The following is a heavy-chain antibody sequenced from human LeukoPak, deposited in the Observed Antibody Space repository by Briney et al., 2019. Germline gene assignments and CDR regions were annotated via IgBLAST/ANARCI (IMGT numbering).Heavy chain of an antibody. D-gene: IGHD6-13*01. Sequence: PGGSLRLSCAASGFTFSSYSMNWVRQAPGKGLEWVSSISSSRYIYYSESVKSRFTISRDNAKNSLYLQMRNRIAEDTAVYYCASLRGAAGPPHWGQGTLVTVSS. J-gene: IGHJ4*02. CDR2: ISSSRYI. V-gene: IGHV3-21*01. CDR1: GFTFSSYS. CDR3: ASLRGAAGPPH.